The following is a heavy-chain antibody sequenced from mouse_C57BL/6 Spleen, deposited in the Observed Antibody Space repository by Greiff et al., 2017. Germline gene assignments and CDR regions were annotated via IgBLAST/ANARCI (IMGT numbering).Heavy chain of an antibody. D-gene: IGHD1-1*01. CDR2: IDPETGGT. V-gene: IGHV1-15*01. CDR3: TRDYGSFDD. CDR1: GYTFTDYE. Sequence: QVQLKQSGAELVRPGASVTLSCKASGYTFTDYEMHWVKQTPVHGLEWIGAIDPETGGTAYNQKFKGKAILTADKSSSTAYMELRSLTSEDSAVYYCTRDYGSFDDWGKGTTRTVSS. J-gene: IGHJ2*01.